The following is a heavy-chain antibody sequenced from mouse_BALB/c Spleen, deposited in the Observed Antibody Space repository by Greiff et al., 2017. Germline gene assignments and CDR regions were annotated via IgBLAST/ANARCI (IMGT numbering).Heavy chain of an antibody. V-gene: IGHV3-8*02. Sequence: DVKLQESGPSLVKPSQTLSLTCSVTGDSITSGYWNWIRKFPGNKLEYMGYISYSGSTYYNPSLKSRISITRDTSKNQYYLQLNSVTTEDTATYYCARWGMITTGFAYWGQGTLVTVSA. CDR3: ARWGMITTGFAY. CDR1: GDSITSGY. D-gene: IGHD2-4*01. J-gene: IGHJ3*01. CDR2: ISYSGST.